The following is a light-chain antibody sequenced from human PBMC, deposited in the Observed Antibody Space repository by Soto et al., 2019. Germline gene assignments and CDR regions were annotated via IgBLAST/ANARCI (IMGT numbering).Light chain of an antibody. J-gene: IGLJ1*01. CDR3: CSYAGSVDHYV. Sequence: QSALTQPASVSGSPGQSITISCTGTRSDVGGYNLVSWYQHHPRKAPKLVIYEVSERPSGVSYRFSGSKSGNTAPLTISGLQAGDEADYYCCSYAGSVDHYVFGTGTKVTVL. CDR2: EVS. CDR1: RSDVGGYNL. V-gene: IGLV2-23*02.